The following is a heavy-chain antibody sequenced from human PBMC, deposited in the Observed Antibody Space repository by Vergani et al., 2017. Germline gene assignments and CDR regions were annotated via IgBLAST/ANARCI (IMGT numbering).Heavy chain of an antibody. CDR1: GGSFSVYF. V-gene: IGHV4-34*02. CDR3: ASRRPRLNLGSKSNAGTFDS. D-gene: IGHD3-10*01. Sequence: QVHLQQRGAGVLKPPETLSLPSGVIGGSFSVYFWSWIGQSPGRGLEWIGEITAIGSAKYSPSATSRVTISVDTSRGEFTLTVTSVTAADTGLYFCASRRPRLNLGSKSNAGTFDSWGQGTLVTVSS. J-gene: IGHJ4*02. CDR2: ITAIGSA.